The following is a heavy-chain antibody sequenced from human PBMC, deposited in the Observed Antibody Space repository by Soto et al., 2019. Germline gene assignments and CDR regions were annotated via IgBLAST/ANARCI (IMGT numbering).Heavy chain of an antibody. J-gene: IGHJ1*01. CDR2: IIPIFGTA. D-gene: IGHD1-26*01. CDR1: GGTFSSYA. CDR3: ARDRVGATEPFQH. V-gene: IGHV1-69*13. Sequence: SVKVSCKASGGTFSSYAISWVRQAPGQGLEWMGGIIPIFGTANYAQKFQGRVTITADESTSTAYMELSSLRSEDTAVYYCARDRVGATEPFQHWGQGTLVTVSS.